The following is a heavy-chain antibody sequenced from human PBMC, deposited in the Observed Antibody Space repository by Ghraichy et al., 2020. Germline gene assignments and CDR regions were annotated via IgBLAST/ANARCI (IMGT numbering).Heavy chain of an antibody. D-gene: IGHD6-19*01. CDR2: INAGNGNT. Sequence: ASVKVSCKASGYTFTSYAMHWVRQAPGQRLEWMGWINAGNGNTKYSQKFQGRVTITRDTSASTAYMELSSLRSEDTAVYYCARGIGIAVAGTWFDPWGQGTLVTVSS. CDR3: ARGIGIAVAGTWFDP. CDR1: GYTFTSYA. V-gene: IGHV1-3*01. J-gene: IGHJ5*02.